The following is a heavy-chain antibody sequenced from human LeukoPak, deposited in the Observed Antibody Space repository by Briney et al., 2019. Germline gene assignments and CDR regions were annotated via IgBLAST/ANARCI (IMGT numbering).Heavy chain of an antibody. CDR2: IIPIFGTA. Sequence: GASVKVSCKASGGTFSSYAISWVRQAPGQGLEWMGGIIPIFGTANYAQKFQGRVTITTDESTSTAYMELSSLRSEDTAVHYCLCIAAAGRQNWFDPWGQGTLVTVSS. J-gene: IGHJ5*02. CDR1: GGTFSSYA. CDR3: LCIAAAGRQNWFDP. D-gene: IGHD6-13*01. V-gene: IGHV1-69*05.